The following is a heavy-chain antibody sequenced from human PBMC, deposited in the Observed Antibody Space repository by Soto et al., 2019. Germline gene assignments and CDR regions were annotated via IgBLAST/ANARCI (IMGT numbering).Heavy chain of an antibody. Sequence: EVQLLESGGGLVQPGGSLRLSCAASGFTFSSYAMSWVRQAPGKGLEWVSAISGSGGSTYYADSVKGRFTISRDNSKNTLYLQMNSLRAEDTAVYYCAKSPTYYYGSGSYWDYWGQGTLVTVSS. CDR2: ISGSGGST. CDR3: AKSPTYYYGSGSYWDY. V-gene: IGHV3-23*01. D-gene: IGHD3-10*01. J-gene: IGHJ4*02. CDR1: GFTFSSYA.